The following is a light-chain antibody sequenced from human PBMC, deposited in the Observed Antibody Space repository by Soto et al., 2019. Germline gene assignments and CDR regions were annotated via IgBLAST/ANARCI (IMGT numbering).Light chain of an antibody. CDR2: DAS. CDR3: QQFHRWPLT. V-gene: IGKV3-15*01. J-gene: IGKJ4*02. CDR1: QSVSSK. Sequence: EIVMKQSPATLSVSPGERATLSCRASQSVSSKLAWYQQTYGQAPRLLIYDASTRATDTPARFSASGSGTEFTLTISSRQSEDFAVYYCQQFHRWPLTFGGGPNVEIK.